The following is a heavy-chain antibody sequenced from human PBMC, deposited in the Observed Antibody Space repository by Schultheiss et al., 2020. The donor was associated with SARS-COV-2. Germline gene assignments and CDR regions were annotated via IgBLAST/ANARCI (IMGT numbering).Heavy chain of an antibody. CDR3: ARAGLELNNWFGP. CDR1: GYTFSYYA. CDR2: INGGNGNT. D-gene: IGHD3-10*01. J-gene: IGHJ5*02. V-gene: IGHV1-3*01. Sequence: GESLKISCKASGYTFSYYAVNWVRQAPGQRLEWMGWINGGNGNTEYSQKFQDRITITRDTSASTSYMELSSLRSEDTAVYYCARAGLELNNWFGPWGQGTLVTVSS.